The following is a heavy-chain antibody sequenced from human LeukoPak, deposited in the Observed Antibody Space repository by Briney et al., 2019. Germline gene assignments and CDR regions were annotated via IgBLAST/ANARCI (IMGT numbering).Heavy chain of an antibody. D-gene: IGHD3-10*01. J-gene: IGHJ3*02. CDR2: IYTSGST. CDR3: ARGNTVLLWFGELLNDAFDI. Sequence: SQTLSLTCTVSGGSISSGSYYWSWIRQPAGKGLEWIGRIYTSGSTYYNPSLKSRVTISVDRSKNQFSLKLSSVTAADTAVYYCARGNTVLLWFGELLNDAFDIWGQGTMVTVSS. V-gene: IGHV4-61*02. CDR1: GGSISSGSYY.